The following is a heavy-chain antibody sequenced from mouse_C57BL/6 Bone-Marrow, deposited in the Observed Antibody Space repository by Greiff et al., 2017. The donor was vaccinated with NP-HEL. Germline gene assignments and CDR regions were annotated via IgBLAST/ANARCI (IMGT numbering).Heavy chain of an antibody. Sequence: KQPGAELVRPGTSVKLSCKASGYTFTSYWMHWVKQRPGQGLEWIGVIDPSDSYTNYNQKFKGKATLTVDTSSSTAYMQLSSLTSEDSAVYYCAHRISSTGTGDYWGQGTTLTVSS. CDR1: GYTFTSYW. J-gene: IGHJ2*01. D-gene: IGHD4-1*01. V-gene: IGHV1-59*01. CDR2: IDPSDSYT. CDR3: AHRISSTGTGDY.